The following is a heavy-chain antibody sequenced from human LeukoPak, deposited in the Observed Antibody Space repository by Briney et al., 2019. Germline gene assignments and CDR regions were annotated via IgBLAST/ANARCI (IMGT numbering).Heavy chain of an antibody. D-gene: IGHD3-22*01. CDR2: IYPGDSDT. CDR3: ARPHYDSSGYEFDY. CDR1: GYSFSTYW. Sequence: GESLKISCQGSGYSFSTYWIGWVRQMPGKGLEWMGIIYPGDSDTRYSPSFQGQVTISADKSISTAYLHWSSLKASDTAMYYCARPHYDSSGYEFDYWGQGTLVTVSS. V-gene: IGHV5-51*01. J-gene: IGHJ4*02.